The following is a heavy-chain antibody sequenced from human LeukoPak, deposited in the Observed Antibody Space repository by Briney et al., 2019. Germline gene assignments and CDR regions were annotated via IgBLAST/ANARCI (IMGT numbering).Heavy chain of an antibody. D-gene: IGHD2/OR15-2a*01. CDR2: ISYDGSNK. CDR3: AREGSMDNFDY. CDR1: GFTFSTYA. V-gene: IGHV3-30-3*01. J-gene: IGHJ4*02. Sequence: PGRSLRLSCAASGFTFSTYAMHWVRQAPGKGLEWVAVISYDGSNKYYAGSVKGRFTISRDNSKNTLYLQMNSLRAEDTAMYYCAREGSMDNFDYWGQGTLVTVSS.